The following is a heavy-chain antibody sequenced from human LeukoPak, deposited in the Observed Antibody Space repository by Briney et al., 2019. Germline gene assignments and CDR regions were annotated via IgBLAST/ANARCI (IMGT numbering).Heavy chain of an antibody. CDR3: THSLRRGRCSGGSCYYFDY. Sequence: SGPTLVKPTQTLTLTCSCSGLSVNTDGVGVGWIRQPPGKALEWLALIFWDGDKRYNPSLKSRLTITKDTSENQVVLTMTNMDPVDTATYFCTHSLRRGRCSGGSCYYFDYWGQGALVTVSS. D-gene: IGHD2-15*01. CDR2: IFWDGDK. J-gene: IGHJ4*02. CDR1: GLSVNTDGVG. V-gene: IGHV2-5*02.